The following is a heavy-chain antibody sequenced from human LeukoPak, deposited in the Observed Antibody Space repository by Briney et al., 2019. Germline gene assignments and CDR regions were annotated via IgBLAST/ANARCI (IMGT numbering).Heavy chain of an antibody. J-gene: IGHJ1*01. V-gene: IGHV3-23*01. CDR3: AKDGYSSSWYWALEYFQH. CDR1: GFTLSSYE. Sequence: GGSLRLSCTVSGFTLSSYEMSWIRQAPEKGLEWVSSIDYSGGSSYYADSVKGRFTISRDDSKNTPYLQLNSLRAEDTAVYYCAKDGYSSSWYWALEYFQHWGQGTLVTVSS. D-gene: IGHD6-13*01. CDR2: IDYSGGSS.